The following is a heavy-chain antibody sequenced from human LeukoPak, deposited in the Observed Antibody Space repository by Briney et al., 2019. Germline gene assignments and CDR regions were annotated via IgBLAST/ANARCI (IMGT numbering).Heavy chain of an antibody. CDR1: GFTFSSFY. D-gene: IGHD6-13*01. V-gene: IGHV3-48*01. CDR2: ISSGVTPT. Sequence: GGSLRLSCAVSGFTFSSFYMHWVRQAPGRGLEWVSYISSGVTPTQYADAVTGRFTTSRDDAKDSLSLQMNSLRAEDTAVYSCARDMGASSWHAFDNWGQGTLVTVSS. CDR3: ARDMGASSWHAFDN. J-gene: IGHJ4*02.